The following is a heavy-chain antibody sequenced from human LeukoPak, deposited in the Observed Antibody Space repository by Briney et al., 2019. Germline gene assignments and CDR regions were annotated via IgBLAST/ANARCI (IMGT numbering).Heavy chain of an antibody. J-gene: IGHJ4*02. CDR1: GGSISNYY. CDR3: ARDLGYGEFDY. D-gene: IGHD4-17*01. CDR2: IYYTGST. Sequence: PSETLSLTCTVSGGSISNYYWSWIRQPPGKGLEWIGYIYYTGSTNYNPSLKGRVTISVDTSKNQFSLKLSSVTAADTAVYYCARDLGYGEFDYWGQGTLVTVSS. V-gene: IGHV4-59*12.